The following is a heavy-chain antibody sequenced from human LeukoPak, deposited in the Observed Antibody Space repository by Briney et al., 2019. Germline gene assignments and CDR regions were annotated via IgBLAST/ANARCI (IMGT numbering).Heavy chain of an antibody. CDR3: AKDIAGIAVAGTGWFDP. J-gene: IGHJ5*02. CDR1: GFTFDDYA. D-gene: IGHD6-19*01. V-gene: IGHV3-9*01. CDR2: ISWNSGSI. Sequence: QPGRSLRLSCAASGFTFDDYAMHWVRQAPGKGLEWVSGISWNSGSIGYADSVKGRFTISRDNAKNSLYLQMNSLRAEDSALYYCAKDIAGIAVAGTGWFDPWGQGTLVTVSS.